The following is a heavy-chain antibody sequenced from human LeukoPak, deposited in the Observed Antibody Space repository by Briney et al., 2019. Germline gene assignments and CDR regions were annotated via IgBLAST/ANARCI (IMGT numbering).Heavy chain of an antibody. J-gene: IGHJ4*02. CDR2: IHRDGNT. V-gene: IGHV4-4*02. D-gene: IGHD4-17*01. CDR1: GYSISSGYW. Sequence: SGTLSLTCVVSGYSISSGYWWSWVRQAPGKGLEWIGEIHRDGNTNYNPSLKSRATISVDTSKNQFSVMLTPVTAADTAIYYCARNGHYSADNWGQGTLVTVSS. CDR3: ARNGHYSADN.